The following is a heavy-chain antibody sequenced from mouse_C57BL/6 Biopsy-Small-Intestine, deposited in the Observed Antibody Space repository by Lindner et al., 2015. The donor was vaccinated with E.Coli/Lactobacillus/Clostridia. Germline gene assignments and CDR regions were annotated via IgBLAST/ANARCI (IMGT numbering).Heavy chain of an antibody. Sequence: SVKVSCKASGDTFSSYTITWLRQAPGQGPEWMGRIIPIPDMTHYSQKFQGRVTITADKSTSTAYMELSSLRSDDTAVYYCARGRRSAAAGYFDYWGQGTLVTVSS. CDR3: ARGRRSAAAGYFDY. CDR1: GDTFSSYT. D-gene: IGHD1-1*01. J-gene: IGHJ2*01. V-gene: IGHV1S26*01. CDR2: IIPIPDMT.